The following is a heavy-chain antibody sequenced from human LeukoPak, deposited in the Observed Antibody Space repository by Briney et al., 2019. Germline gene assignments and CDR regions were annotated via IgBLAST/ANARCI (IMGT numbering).Heavy chain of an antibody. CDR1: GFTFSNYG. J-gene: IGHJ2*01. CDR2: ISYDGSNK. Sequence: GRSLRLSCAASGFTFSNYGMHWVRQAPGKGLEWVAVISYDGSNKYYAESVKGRFTISRDNSKNTLYLQMNSLRAEDTAVYYCARDRYDSSDTWYFDLWGRGTLVTVSS. D-gene: IGHD3-22*01. CDR3: ARDRYDSSDTWYFDL. V-gene: IGHV3-30*03.